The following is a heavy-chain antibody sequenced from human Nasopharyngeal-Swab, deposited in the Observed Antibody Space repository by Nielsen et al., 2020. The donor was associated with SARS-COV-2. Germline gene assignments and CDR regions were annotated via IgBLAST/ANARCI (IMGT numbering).Heavy chain of an antibody. V-gene: IGHV3-9*01. Sequence: SLKISCAASGFTFDDYAMHWVRHAPGKGLEWVSGISWNRGSIGYADSVTGRFTISRDNAKNSLYLQMNSLRAEDTALYYCAKIQGYYYGMDVWGQGTTVTVSS. CDR3: AKIQGYYYGMDV. CDR1: GFTFDDYA. CDR2: ISWNRGSI. J-gene: IGHJ6*02.